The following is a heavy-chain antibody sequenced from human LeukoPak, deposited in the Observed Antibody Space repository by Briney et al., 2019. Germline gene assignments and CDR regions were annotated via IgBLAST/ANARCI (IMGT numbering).Heavy chain of an antibody. CDR3: ARGSRVGATIRKYYYYYYYMDV. J-gene: IGHJ6*03. Sequence: SQTLSLTCAISGDSVSSNSAAWNWIRQSPSRGLEWLGSTYYRSKWYNDYAVSVKSRITINPDTSKNQFSLQLNSVTPEDTAVYYCARGSRVGATIRKYYYYYYYMDVWGKGTTVTVSS. V-gene: IGHV6-1*01. D-gene: IGHD1-26*01. CDR1: GDSVSSNSAA. CDR2: TYYRSKWYN.